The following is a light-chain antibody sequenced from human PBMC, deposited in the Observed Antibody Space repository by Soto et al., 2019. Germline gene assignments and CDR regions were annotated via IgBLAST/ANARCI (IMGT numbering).Light chain of an antibody. CDR3: AAWDGSLNGHWL. Sequence: QSVLTQPPSASGTPGQRVTISCSGSSSNIGSNYVYWYQQLPGTAPKLLIYRNNQRPSGVPDRFSGSKSGTSASLAISGLRSEDEADYYCAAWDGSLNGHWLFGGGTKLTVL. V-gene: IGLV1-47*01. CDR2: RNN. J-gene: IGLJ3*02. CDR1: SSNIGSNY.